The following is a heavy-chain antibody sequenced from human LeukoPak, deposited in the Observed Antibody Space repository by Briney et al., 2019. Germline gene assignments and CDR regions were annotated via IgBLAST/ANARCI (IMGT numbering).Heavy chain of an antibody. Sequence: GGSLRLSCAASGFTFSSYEMNWVRQAPGKGLEWVSYISSSGSTIYYADSVKGRFTISRDNAKNSLYLQMNSLRAEDTAVYYCARDDWNDVMNYYGMDVWGRGTTVTVSS. D-gene: IGHD1-1*01. J-gene: IGHJ6*02. V-gene: IGHV3-48*03. CDR1: GFTFSSYE. CDR2: ISSSGSTI. CDR3: ARDDWNDVMNYYGMDV.